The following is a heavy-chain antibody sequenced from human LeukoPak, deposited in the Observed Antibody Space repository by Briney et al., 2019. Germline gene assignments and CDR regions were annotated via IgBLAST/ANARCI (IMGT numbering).Heavy chain of an antibody. J-gene: IGHJ6*01. CDR2: ISSSSSYI. Sequence: PGGSLRLSCAASGFTFSSYTMNWVRQAPGKGLEWVSYISSSSSYIYYADSVKGRFTISRDNAENLLYLQMNSLRAEDTAVYYCARGSEGYCSGGGRYYGMDVWGQGTTVTVSS. V-gene: IGHV3-21*01. CDR1: GFTFSSYT. D-gene: IGHD2-15*01. CDR3: ARGSEGYCSGGGRYYGMDV.